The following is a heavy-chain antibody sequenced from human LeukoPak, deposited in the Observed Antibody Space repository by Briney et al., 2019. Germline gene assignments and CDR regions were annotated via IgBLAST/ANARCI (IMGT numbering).Heavy chain of an antibody. CDR2: IYTSGST. CDR1: GVSISSGSYY. Sequence: SETLSLTCTVSGVSISSGSYYWSWIRQPAGKGLEWIGRIYTSGSTNYNPSLKSRVTISLDTSKNQFSLKLSSVTAADTAVYYCARFSGYDSYWGQGTLVTVSS. D-gene: IGHD5-12*01. J-gene: IGHJ4*02. CDR3: ARFSGYDSY. V-gene: IGHV4-61*02.